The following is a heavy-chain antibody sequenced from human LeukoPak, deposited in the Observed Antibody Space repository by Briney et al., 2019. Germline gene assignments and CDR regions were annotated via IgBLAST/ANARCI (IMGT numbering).Heavy chain of an antibody. V-gene: IGHV3-21*04. J-gene: IGHJ5*02. Sequence: PGGSLRLSCAASGFTFSSYSMNWVRQAPGKGLEWVSSISSSSSYIYYADSVKGRFTISRDNSKNTLYLQMNSLRAEDTAVYYCATPWGMFDPWGQGTLVTVSS. CDR3: ATPWGMFDP. D-gene: IGHD6-13*01. CDR1: GFTFSSYS. CDR2: ISSSSSYI.